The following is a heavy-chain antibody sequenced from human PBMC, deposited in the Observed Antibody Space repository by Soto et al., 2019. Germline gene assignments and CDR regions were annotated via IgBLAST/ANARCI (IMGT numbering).Heavy chain of an antibody. J-gene: IGHJ4*02. CDR1: GFIFSSYA. Sequence: PGGSLRLSCAASGFIFSSYAMTWVRQAPGKGLEWVSGISGGDDGTYYADSVKGRFTISRDNSKNTLFLQMNSPRPEDTAVYYCAKDKGVFNWATSYFDYWGQGTLVTVSS. CDR3: AKDKGVFNWATSYFDY. CDR2: ISGGDDGT. V-gene: IGHV3-23*01. D-gene: IGHD1-1*01.